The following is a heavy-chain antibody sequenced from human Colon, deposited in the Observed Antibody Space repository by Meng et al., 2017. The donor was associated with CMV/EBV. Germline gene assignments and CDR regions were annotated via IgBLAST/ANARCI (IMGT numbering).Heavy chain of an antibody. D-gene: IGHD3-16*02. CDR2: IRFDGSNG. V-gene: IGHV3-30*02. J-gene: IGHJ3*01. CDR3: ARAPKRIVYNALDV. CDR1: GFTLSNSG. Sequence: GGSLRLSCAASGFTLSNSGMHWVRQAPGKGLEWVAFIRFDGSNGYYVDSVRGRFTISRDISNNMLYLDMDSLRPEDTATYYCARAPKRIVYNALDVWGQGTMVTVSS.